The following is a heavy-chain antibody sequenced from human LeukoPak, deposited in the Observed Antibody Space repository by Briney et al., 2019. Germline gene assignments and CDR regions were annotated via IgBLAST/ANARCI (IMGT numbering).Heavy chain of an antibody. D-gene: IGHD1-7*01. V-gene: IGHV3-23*01. CDR2: FSGKGDTT. CDR3: ARGSGWNYPYYYYGMDV. J-gene: IGHJ6*02. CDR1: GFTFSHYG. Sequence: GGSLRLSCAASGFTFSHYGMSWVRQAPGKGLEWVAGFSGKGDTTYYAESVRGRFTIPRDASKNTPFLQMNSLRAEDTAVYYCARGSGWNYPYYYYGMDVWGQGTTVTVSS.